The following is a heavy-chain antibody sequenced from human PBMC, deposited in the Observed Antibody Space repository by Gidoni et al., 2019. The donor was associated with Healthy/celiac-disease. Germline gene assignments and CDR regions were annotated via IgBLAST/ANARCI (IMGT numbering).Heavy chain of an antibody. D-gene: IGHD6-6*01. CDR3: ASRQLEQIDY. V-gene: IGHV4-34*01. CDR2: INHSGST. Sequence: QVQLQQLGAGLFKPPELLSLTCAVYGGSFSGYYWSWIRQPPGKGLEWIGEINHSGSTNYNPSLKSRVTISVDTSKNQFSLKLSSVTAADTAVDYGASRQLEQIDYWGQGTLVTVSS. CDR1: GGSFSGYY. J-gene: IGHJ4*02.